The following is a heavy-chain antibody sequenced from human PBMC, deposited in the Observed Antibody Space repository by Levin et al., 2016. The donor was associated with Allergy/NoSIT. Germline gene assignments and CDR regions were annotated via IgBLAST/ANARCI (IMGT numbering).Heavy chain of an antibody. J-gene: IGHJ4*02. CDR2: IYHSGST. CDR3: ARVRGNYDSSGYRGGYFDY. D-gene: IGHD3-22*01. CDR1: GGSISSGGYS. V-gene: IGHV4-30-2*01. Sequence: SETLSLTCAVSGGSISSGGYSWSWIRQPPGKGLEWIGYIYHSGSTYYNPSLKSRVTISVDRSKNQFSLKLSSVTAADTAVYYCARVRGNYDSSGYRGGYFDYWGQGTLVTVSS.